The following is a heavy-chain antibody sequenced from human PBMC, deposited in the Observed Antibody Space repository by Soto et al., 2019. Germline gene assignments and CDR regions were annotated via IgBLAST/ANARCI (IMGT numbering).Heavy chain of an antibody. CDR2: ISAYSGDT. CDR3: ARERYSSGWYPEAFEI. CDR1: GYTFTTYG. J-gene: IGHJ3*02. V-gene: IGHV1-18*01. Sequence: ASVKVSCKASGYTFTTYGISWVRQAPGQGLEWMGWISAYSGDTNYAQKLQGRFTMTTDTSTSTAYMDLRSLRSDDTAVYYCARERYSSGWYPEAFEIWGQGTMVTV. D-gene: IGHD6-19*01.